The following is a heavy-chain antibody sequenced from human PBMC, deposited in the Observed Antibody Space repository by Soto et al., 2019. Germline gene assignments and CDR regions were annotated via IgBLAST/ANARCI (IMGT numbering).Heavy chain of an antibody. CDR3: AKEISSSWYGVDYFDY. Sequence: LRLSCAASGFTFSSYAMSWVRQAPGKGLEWVSAISGSGGSTYYADSVKGRFTISRGNSKNTLYLQMNSLRAEDTAVYYCAKEISSSWYGVDYFDYWGQGTLVTVSS. J-gene: IGHJ4*02. CDR2: ISGSGGST. V-gene: IGHV3-23*01. CDR1: GFTFSSYA. D-gene: IGHD6-13*01.